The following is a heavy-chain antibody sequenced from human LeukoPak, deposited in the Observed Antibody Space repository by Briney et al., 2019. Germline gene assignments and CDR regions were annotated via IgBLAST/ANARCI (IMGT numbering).Heavy chain of an antibody. J-gene: IGHJ4*02. V-gene: IGHV4-4*07. CDR2: INPNGGT. D-gene: IGHD4-17*01. CDR3: AREYGDLDY. CDR1: GGSISGFY. Sequence: SQTLSLTCTVSGGSISGFYWSWIRQPAGKGLEWIGRINPNGGTNYNPSLKSRVTMSTDTSSNKFSLKLRSVTAADTAVYYCAREYGDLDYWGRGTLVTVSS.